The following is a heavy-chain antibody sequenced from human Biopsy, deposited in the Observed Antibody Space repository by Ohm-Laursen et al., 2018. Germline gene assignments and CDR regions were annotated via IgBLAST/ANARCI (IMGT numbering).Heavy chain of an antibody. Sequence: SSVKVSCKASGYSFTSYYMHWVRQAPGQGLEWMGMINPSGSTTSYPQIFQGRVTMTRDTSKSIMYMELSSLRSADTAVYFCARNTGWYGDLYYFDYWGQGTLVTVSS. V-gene: IGHV1-46*01. CDR3: ARNTGWYGDLYYFDY. J-gene: IGHJ4*02. CDR1: GYSFTSYY. D-gene: IGHD6-19*01. CDR2: INPSGSTT.